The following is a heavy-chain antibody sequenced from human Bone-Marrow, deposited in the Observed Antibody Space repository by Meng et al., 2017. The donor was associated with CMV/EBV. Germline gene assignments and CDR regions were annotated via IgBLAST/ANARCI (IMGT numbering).Heavy chain of an antibody. CDR2: IYYSGST. J-gene: IGHJ4*02. CDR1: GGSISSSSYY. V-gene: IGHV4-39*07. Sequence: SETLSLTCTVSGGSISSSSYYWGWIRQPPGKGLEWIGSIYYSGSTYYNPSLKSRVTISVDTSKNQFSLKLSSVTAADTAVYYCARGSLIVPAAVDYWGQGKLVNFAS. CDR3: ARGSLIVPAAVDY. D-gene: IGHD2-2*01.